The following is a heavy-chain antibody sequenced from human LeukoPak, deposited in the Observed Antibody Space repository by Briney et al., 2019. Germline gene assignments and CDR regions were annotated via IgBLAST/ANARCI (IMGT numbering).Heavy chain of an antibody. CDR3: ASEYCSGGNCYFDY. CDR2: IFPGAYDT. J-gene: IGHJ4*02. CDR1: EYSFATYW. D-gene: IGHD2-15*01. Sequence: KSGESLKISWKGSEYSFATYWIGWVRQVPGQGLEWKGIIFPGAYDTRYRPSFQGQVTISADKSISPAYLQWSSLKASDTAIYYCASEYCSGGNCYFDYWGQGTLVTVSS. V-gene: IGHV5-51*01.